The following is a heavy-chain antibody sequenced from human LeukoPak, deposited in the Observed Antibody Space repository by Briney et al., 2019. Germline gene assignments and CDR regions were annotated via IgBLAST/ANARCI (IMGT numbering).Heavy chain of an antibody. V-gene: IGHV3-9*01. D-gene: IGHD3-10*01. Sequence: PGRSLRLSCAASGFTFDDYAMHWVRQAPGKGLEWVSGISWNSGSIGYADSVKGRFTVSRDNAKNSLYLQMNSLRAEDTALYYCAKGPYGSGSYYDYWGQGTLVTVSS. CDR3: AKGPYGSGSYYDY. CDR1: GFTFDDYA. CDR2: ISWNSGSI. J-gene: IGHJ4*02.